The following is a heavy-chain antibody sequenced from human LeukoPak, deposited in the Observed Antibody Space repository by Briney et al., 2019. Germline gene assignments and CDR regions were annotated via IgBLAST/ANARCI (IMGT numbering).Heavy chain of an antibody. CDR2: FGPEEGEHGET. J-gene: IGHJ3*02. D-gene: IGHD1-1*01. Sequence: ASVKVSCRVSGYSLSDLSIHWVRHVPGKGLEWMGGFGPEEGEHGETIYAQKFEGRLTLTEDTATDTAYMELVSLTSADTAVYYCATDRLEIYALHIWGQGTVVTVSS. CDR3: ATDRLEIYALHI. V-gene: IGHV1-24*01. CDR1: GYSLSDLS.